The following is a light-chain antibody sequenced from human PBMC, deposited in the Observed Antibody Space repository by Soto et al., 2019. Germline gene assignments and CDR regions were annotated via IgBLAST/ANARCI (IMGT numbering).Light chain of an antibody. Sequence: EIVMTQSPATLSVSPGDRATLSCRANQSVRSNLAWYQQRPGQAPRLLIYVASTRAAGVPARFSGSGSGTEFTLTISSLQSEDFAVYYCQQYRNWPRTFGQGTKV. V-gene: IGKV3-15*01. J-gene: IGKJ1*01. CDR3: QQYRNWPRT. CDR2: VAS. CDR1: QSVRSN.